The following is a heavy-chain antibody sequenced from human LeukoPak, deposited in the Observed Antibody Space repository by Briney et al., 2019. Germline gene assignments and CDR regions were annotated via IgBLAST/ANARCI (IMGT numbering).Heavy chain of an antibody. Sequence: SVKVSCKASGFTFTSSAMQWVRQARGQRLEWIGWIIVGSGNTNYAQKFQERVTITRDMSTSTAYMALSSLRSEDTAVYYCAADRSYYYDSSGFASSIWGQGTMVTVSS. CDR3: AADRSYYYDSSGFASSI. D-gene: IGHD3-22*01. CDR1: GFTFTSSA. J-gene: IGHJ3*02. V-gene: IGHV1-58*02. CDR2: IIVGSGNT.